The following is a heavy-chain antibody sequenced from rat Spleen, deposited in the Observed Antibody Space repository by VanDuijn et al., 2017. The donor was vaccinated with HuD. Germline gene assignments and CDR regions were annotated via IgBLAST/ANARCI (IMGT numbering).Heavy chain of an antibody. J-gene: IGHJ4*01. CDR3: TRVITTGYYVMDA. V-gene: IGHV5S23*01. CDR1: GFTFSNYY. CDR2: ITNSGGST. D-gene: IGHD1-12*02. Sequence: EVQLVESGGGLVQPGRSLKLSCAASGFTFSNYYMAWVRQAPTKGLEWVASITNSGGSTYYRDSVKGRFTISRDNAKSTPYLQMDSLRSEDTATYYCTRVITTGYYVMDAWGQGASVTVSS.